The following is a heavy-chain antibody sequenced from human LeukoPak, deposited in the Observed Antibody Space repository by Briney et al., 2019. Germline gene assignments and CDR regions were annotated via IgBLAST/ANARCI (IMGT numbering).Heavy chain of an antibody. CDR1: GFTFSRYS. V-gene: IGHV3-21*01. J-gene: IGHJ3*02. Sequence: GGSLRLSCAASGFTFSRYSKTCVRQAPGKGLEWVSPISSSSTYIYYAEPVKGRFAISRDNANNSLYLQMNSLRAEDTAVYYCARLFSTYYDILTGYSPGAFDIWGQGTMVTVSS. D-gene: IGHD3-9*01. CDR2: ISSSSTYI. CDR3: ARLFSTYYDILTGYSPGAFDI.